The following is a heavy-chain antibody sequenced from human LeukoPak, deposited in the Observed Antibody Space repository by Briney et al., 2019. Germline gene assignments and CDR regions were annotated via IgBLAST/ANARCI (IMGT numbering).Heavy chain of an antibody. V-gene: IGHV4-4*02. CDR3: AREGIAVAGTISYYYYGMDV. D-gene: IGHD6-19*01. J-gene: IGHJ6*02. CDR1: GFTFSTYW. Sequence: GSLRLSCVASGFTFSTYWMSWVRQAPGKGLEWIGEIYHSGSTNYNPSLKSRVTISVDKSKNQFSLKLSSVTAADTAVYYCAREGIAVAGTISYYYYGMDVWGQGTTVTVSS. CDR2: IYHSGST.